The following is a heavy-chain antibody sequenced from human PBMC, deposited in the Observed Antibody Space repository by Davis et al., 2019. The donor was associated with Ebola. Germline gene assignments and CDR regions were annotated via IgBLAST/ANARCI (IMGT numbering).Heavy chain of an antibody. V-gene: IGHV3-48*04. D-gene: IGHD3-22*01. J-gene: IGHJ4*02. CDR1: GFTFRDHG. CDR2: ISSSSSTI. CDR3: ARETSYRDSSGYSQYFDY. Sequence: PGGSLRLSCVGSGFTFRDHGMQWVRQAPGKGLEWVSYISSSSSTIYYADSVKGRFTISRDNAKNSLYLQMNSLRAEDTAVYYCARETSYRDSSGYSQYFDYWGQGTLVTVSS.